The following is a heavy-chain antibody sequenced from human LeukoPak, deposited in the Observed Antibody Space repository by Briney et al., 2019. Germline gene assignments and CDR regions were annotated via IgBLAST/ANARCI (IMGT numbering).Heavy chain of an antibody. Sequence: GGSLRLSCAASGFTFSSYAMQWVRQAPGKGVEGGAVISYDGSNKYYADSVKGRYTISRDNSKNTLYLQMNSLRAEDTAVYYCASGWGSSSGWYYDWGQGTLVTVSS. CDR3: ASGWGSSSGWYYD. V-gene: IGHV3-30*04. CDR1: GFTFSSYA. D-gene: IGHD6-19*01. J-gene: IGHJ4*02. CDR2: ISYDGSNK.